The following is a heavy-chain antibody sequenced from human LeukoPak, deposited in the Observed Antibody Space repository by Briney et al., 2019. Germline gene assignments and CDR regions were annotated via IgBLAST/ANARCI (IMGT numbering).Heavy chain of an antibody. J-gene: IGHJ3*02. D-gene: IGHD3-9*01. CDR3: ARVNYDILTGYYIPHAFDI. CDR1: GYSFFTYG. Sequence: ASVKVSCKTSGYSFFTYGISWVRQAPGQGLEWMGWITAYNGNTKSAQKLQDRVTMTTDTSTSTAYMELRSLRSDDTAVYYCARVNYDILTGYYIPHAFDIWGQGTMVTVSS. V-gene: IGHV1-18*01. CDR2: ITAYNGNT.